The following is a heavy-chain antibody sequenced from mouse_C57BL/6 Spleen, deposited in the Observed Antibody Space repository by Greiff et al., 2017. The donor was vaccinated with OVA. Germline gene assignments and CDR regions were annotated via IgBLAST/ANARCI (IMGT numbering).Heavy chain of an antibody. CDR1: GYAFTNYL. Sequence: QVQLQQSGAELVRPGTSVKVSCKASGYAFTNYLIEWVKQRPGQGLEWIGVINPGSGGPNYNEKLKGKATLTADKSSSTAYMQLSSLTSEDSAVYFCARAHRSIYYEFAYWGQGTLVTVSA. V-gene: IGHV1-54*01. CDR3: ARAHRSIYYEFAY. CDR2: INPGSGGP. D-gene: IGHD2-4*01. J-gene: IGHJ3*01.